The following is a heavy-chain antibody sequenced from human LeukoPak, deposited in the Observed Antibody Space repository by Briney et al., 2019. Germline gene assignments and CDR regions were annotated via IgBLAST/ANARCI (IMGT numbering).Heavy chain of an antibody. Sequence: GRSLRLSCAASGFTFSSYGMHWVRQAPGKGLEWVAVIWYDGSNKYYADSVKGRFTISRDNSKNTLYLQMNSLRAEDTAVYYCARTPQAAAEDHFDYWGQGTLVTVSS. CDR3: ARTPQAAAEDHFDY. J-gene: IGHJ4*02. D-gene: IGHD6-13*01. CDR2: IWYDGSNK. CDR1: GFTFSSYG. V-gene: IGHV3-33*01.